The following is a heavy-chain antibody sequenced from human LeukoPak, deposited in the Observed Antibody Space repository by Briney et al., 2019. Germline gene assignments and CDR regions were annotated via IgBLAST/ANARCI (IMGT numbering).Heavy chain of an antibody. D-gene: IGHD5-18*01. CDR2: ISSSGSTI. CDR3: ARDRSRLYSYGYGEDC. CDR1: GFTFSDYY. Sequence: GGSLRLSCAASGFTFSDYYMSWIRQAPGKGLEWVSYISSSGSTIYYADSVKGRFTISRDNAKNSLYLQMTSLRAEDTALYYCARDRSRLYSYGYGEDCWGQGTLVTVSS. J-gene: IGHJ4*02. V-gene: IGHV3-11*04.